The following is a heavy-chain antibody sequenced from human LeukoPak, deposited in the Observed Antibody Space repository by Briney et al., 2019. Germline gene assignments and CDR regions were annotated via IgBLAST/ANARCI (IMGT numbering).Heavy chain of an antibody. V-gene: IGHV1-69*04. D-gene: IGHD6-13*01. CDR3: ARDRIAAGVDY. CDR2: IIPILGIA. CDR1: GGTFSSYA. J-gene: IGHJ4*02. Sequence: SVKVSCKASGGTFSSYAISWVRQAPGQGLEWMGRIIPILGIANYARKFQGRVTITADKSTSTAYMELSSLRSEDTAVYYCARDRIAAGVDYWGQGTLVTVSS.